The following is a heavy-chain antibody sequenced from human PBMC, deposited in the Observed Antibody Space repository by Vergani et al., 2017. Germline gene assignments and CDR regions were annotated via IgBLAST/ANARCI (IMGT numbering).Heavy chain of an antibody. CDR3: ARAPGGGYKDY. J-gene: IGHJ4*02. V-gene: IGHV1-46*01. CDR2: INPSGGST. D-gene: IGHD1-1*01. Sequence: QVQLVQSGAEVKNPGASVKVSCKASGYTFTSYYMHWVRQAPGQGLEWMGIINPSGGSTSDAQKSQGRVTMTRDTSTSKVYMELSSLRAEDAAVYYCARAPGGGYKDYWGQGTLVTVSS. CDR1: GYTFTSYY.